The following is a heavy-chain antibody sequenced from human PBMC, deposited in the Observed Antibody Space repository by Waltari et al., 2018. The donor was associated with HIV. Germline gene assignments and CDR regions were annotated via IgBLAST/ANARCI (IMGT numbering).Heavy chain of an antibody. CDR1: RFTFSIAW. CDR2: IKSKSHGGTT. V-gene: IGHV3-15*01. D-gene: IGHD1-26*01. J-gene: IGHJ4*02. CDR3: TTSMGGSYYGRDY. Sequence: EVQLVESGGGLVKPGGSLKLSCAASRFTFSIAWMSWVRQAPGKGLEWVGRIKSKSHGGTTDYAAPVKGRFTISRDDSKDTLYLQMNSLKTEDTAVYYCTTSMGGSYYGRDYWGQGTLVTVSS.